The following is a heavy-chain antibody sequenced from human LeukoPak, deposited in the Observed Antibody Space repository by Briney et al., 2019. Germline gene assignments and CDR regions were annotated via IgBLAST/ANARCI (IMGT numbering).Heavy chain of an antibody. CDR3: ARGPHQLLNNSRWFDP. CDR1: GYTFTGYY. J-gene: IGHJ5*02. CDR2: INPNSGGT. D-gene: IGHD2-2*01. Sequence: ASVKVSCKASGYTFTGYYMHWVRQAPGQGLEWMGWINPNSGGTNYAQKFQGRVTMTRDTSISTAYMELSRLRSDDTAVYYCARGPHQLLNNSRWFDPWGQGTLVTVSS. V-gene: IGHV1-2*02.